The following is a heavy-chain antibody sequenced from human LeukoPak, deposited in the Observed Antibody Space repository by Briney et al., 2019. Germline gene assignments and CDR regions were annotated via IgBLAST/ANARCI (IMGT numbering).Heavy chain of an antibody. CDR3: ARHLARQQLGTGAFDY. CDR2: ISSSSSTI. J-gene: IGHJ4*02. V-gene: IGHV3-48*04. D-gene: IGHD6-13*01. CDR1: GFTFSSYS. Sequence: GGSLRLSCAASGFTFSSYSMNWVRQAPGKGLEWVSYISSSSSTIYYADSVKGRFTISRDNAKNSLYLQMNSLRAEDTAVYYCARHLARQQLGTGAFDYWGQGTLVTVSS.